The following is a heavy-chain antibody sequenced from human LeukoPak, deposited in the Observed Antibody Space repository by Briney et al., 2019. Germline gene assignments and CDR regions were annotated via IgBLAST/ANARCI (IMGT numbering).Heavy chain of an antibody. D-gene: IGHD5-18*01. CDR2: IYYSGST. CDR1: GGSISSYY. CDR3: ARGGLMVTWFDP. J-gene: IGHJ5*02. Sequence: PSETLSLTCTVSGGSISSYYWSWIRQPPGKGLEWIGYIYYSGSTNYNPSLKSRVTISVDTFKNQFSLKLSSVTAADTAVYYCARGGLMVTWFDPWGQGTLVTVSS. V-gene: IGHV4-59*01.